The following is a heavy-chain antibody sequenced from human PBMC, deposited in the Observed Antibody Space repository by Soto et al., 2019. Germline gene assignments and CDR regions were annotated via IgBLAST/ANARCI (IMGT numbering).Heavy chain of an antibody. D-gene: IGHD6-13*01. Sequence: QVQLQESGPGLVKPSETLSLTCTVSGGSISSYYWSWLRQPPGKGLEWIGYIYYSGSTNYNPSLKSRVTISVDTSKNQFSLKLSSVTAADTAVYYCARHIAAAGLYFDYWGQGTLVTVSS. CDR2: IYYSGST. CDR1: GGSISSYY. CDR3: ARHIAAAGLYFDY. J-gene: IGHJ4*02. V-gene: IGHV4-59*08.